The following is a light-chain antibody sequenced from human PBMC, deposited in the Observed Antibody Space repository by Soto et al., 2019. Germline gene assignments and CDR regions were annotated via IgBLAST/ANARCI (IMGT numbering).Light chain of an antibody. Sequence: EIVMTQSPATLSVSPGERATLSCRASQSVSSNLAWYQQKPGQAPRLLIYGASTRATGIPARFSGSRSGTEFTLTISSLQSEDFEVYYCQQYNNWPALTFGGGTKVEI. CDR1: QSVSSN. CDR2: GAS. J-gene: IGKJ4*01. CDR3: QQYNNWPALT. V-gene: IGKV3D-15*01.